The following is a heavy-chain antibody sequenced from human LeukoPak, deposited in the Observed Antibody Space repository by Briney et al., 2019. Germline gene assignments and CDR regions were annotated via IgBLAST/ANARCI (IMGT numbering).Heavy chain of an antibody. D-gene: IGHD1-26*01. Sequence: PGGSLRLSCAASVFTFSSYWMSWVSQAPGKGLEWVANIKQDGSEKYYLDSVKGRFTISRDNAKNSLYLQMNSLRAEDTAVYYCARVQWELRGVGSYFDYWGQGALVTVSS. V-gene: IGHV3-7*01. J-gene: IGHJ4*02. CDR2: IKQDGSEK. CDR3: ARVQWELRGVGSYFDY. CDR1: VFTFSSYW.